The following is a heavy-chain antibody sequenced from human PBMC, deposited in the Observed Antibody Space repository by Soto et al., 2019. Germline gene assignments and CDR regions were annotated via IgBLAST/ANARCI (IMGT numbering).Heavy chain of an antibody. Sequence: PGGSLRLSCAASGFTFSSYSMNWVRQAPGKGLEWVSSISSSSSYIYYADSVKGRFTISRDNAKNSLYLQMNGLRAEDTAVYYCASFRGSAMSSGYYHWGQGTLVTVSS. V-gene: IGHV3-21*01. J-gene: IGHJ5*02. D-gene: IGHD3-22*01. CDR1: GFTFSSYS. CDR3: ASFRGSAMSSGYYH. CDR2: ISSSSSYI.